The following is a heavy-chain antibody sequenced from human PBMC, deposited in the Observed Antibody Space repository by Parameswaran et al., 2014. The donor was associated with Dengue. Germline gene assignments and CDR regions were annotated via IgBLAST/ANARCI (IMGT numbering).Heavy chain of an antibody. D-gene: IGHD3/OR15-3a*01. J-gene: IGHJ4*02. V-gene: IGHV1-69*01. CDR2: IIPIFGTA. CDR3: ARSAPDFWTFDY. Sequence: WVRQAPGQGLEWMGGIIPIFGTANYAQKFQGRVTITADESTSTAYMELSSLRSEDTAVYYCARSAPDFWTFDYWGQGTLVTVSS.